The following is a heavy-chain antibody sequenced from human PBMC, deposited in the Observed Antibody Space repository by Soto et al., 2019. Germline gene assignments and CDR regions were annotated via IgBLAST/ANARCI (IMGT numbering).Heavy chain of an antibody. V-gene: IGHV4-34*01. D-gene: IGHD5-12*01. CDR1: GGSFSGYY. CDR3: AGGYSGYDFRYFDY. Sequence: SETLSLTCAVYGGSFSGYYWSWIRQPPGKGLEWIGEINHSGSTNYNPSLKSRVTISVDTSKNQFSLKLSSVTAADTAVYYCAGGYSGYDFRYFDYWGQGTLVTVSS. J-gene: IGHJ4*02. CDR2: INHSGST.